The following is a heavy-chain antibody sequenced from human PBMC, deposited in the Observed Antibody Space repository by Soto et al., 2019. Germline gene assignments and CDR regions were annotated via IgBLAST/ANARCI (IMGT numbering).Heavy chain of an antibody. V-gene: IGHV3-23*04. CDR1: GFTFGGFY. Sequence: VQLVESGGGSVKPGGSLRLSCAASGFTFGGFYMGWIRQAPGRGLEWVSGISSSAGTTYYADPVKGRFTISRDNSKNTLFLQMDSLRPEDTAVYYCANWGKSGSDFWGQGTLVTVSS. D-gene: IGHD1-26*01. J-gene: IGHJ4*02. CDR2: ISSSAGTT. CDR3: ANWGKSGSDF.